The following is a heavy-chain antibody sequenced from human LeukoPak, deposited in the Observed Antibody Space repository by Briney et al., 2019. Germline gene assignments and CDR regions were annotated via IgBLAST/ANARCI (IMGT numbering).Heavy chain of an antibody. D-gene: IGHD3-22*01. CDR3: ARGRIAKIVVVHSFQYGMDV. CDR2: INDYIGNT. CDR1: GGSFTDYF. Sequence: PSETLSLTCDVFGGSFTDYFWTWIRQSPGKGLEWIGEINDYIGNTNYNPSLSSRVSISLEKSKNQFPLELRSVTAADTAVYYCARGRIAKIVVVHSFQYGMDVWGQGTTVTVSS. V-gene: IGHV4-34*01. J-gene: IGHJ6*02.